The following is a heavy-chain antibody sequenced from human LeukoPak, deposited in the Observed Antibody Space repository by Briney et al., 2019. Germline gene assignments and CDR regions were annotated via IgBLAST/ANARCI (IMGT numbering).Heavy chain of an antibody. V-gene: IGHV1-69*06. Sequence: ASVKVSCKASGGTFSSYAISWVRQAPGQGPEWTGGIIPLFRTANYAQKFRGRVTITADKSTNTAFMELSSLRSEDTAMYYCATNYEILSGYPKNYYFHIWGQGTMVTVSS. CDR3: ATNYEILSGYPKNYYFHI. D-gene: IGHD3-9*01. CDR1: GGTFSSYA. CDR2: IIPLFRTA. J-gene: IGHJ3*02.